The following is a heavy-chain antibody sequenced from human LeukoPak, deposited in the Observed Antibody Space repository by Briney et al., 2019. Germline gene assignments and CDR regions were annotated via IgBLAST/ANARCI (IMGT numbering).Heavy chain of an antibody. CDR2: IYSGGST. CDR1: GFTVSSNY. J-gene: IGHJ4*02. V-gene: IGHV3-53*01. Sequence: AGGSLRLSCAASGFTVSSNYMSWVRQAPGKGLEWVSVIYSGGSTYYADSVKGRFTISRDNSKNTLYLQMNSLRAEDTAVYYCAKDCRHYGHALDHWGQGTLVTVSS. D-gene: IGHD4-17*01. CDR3: AKDCRHYGHALDH.